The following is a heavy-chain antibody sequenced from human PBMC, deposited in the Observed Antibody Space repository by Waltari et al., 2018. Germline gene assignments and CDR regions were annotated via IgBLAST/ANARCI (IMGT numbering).Heavy chain of an antibody. CDR2: VSYSGTT. Sequence: QLQLQESGPRLVRPSETLSLICRVSGVSITSNRHYWAWIRQSPGQGLEWIGTVSYSGTTYISPSLKSRVSVSRDTSKNQVSLILGSVTAADMAVYYCATYIGASVRTAAFDVWGQGTMVTVSS. CDR3: ATYIGASVRTAAFDV. CDR1: GVSITSNRHY. J-gene: IGHJ3*01. D-gene: IGHD5-12*01. V-gene: IGHV4-39*01.